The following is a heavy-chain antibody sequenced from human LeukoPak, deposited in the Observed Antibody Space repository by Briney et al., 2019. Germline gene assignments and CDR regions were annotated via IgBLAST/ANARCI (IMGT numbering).Heavy chain of an antibody. D-gene: IGHD6-19*01. Sequence: SETLSFTCTVSGGSISSYYWSWIGQPAGQGLEWIGRIYTSGSTNYNPSLKSRVTMSVDTSKNQFSLKLSSVTAADTAVYYCARDSQNSIAVAGPYDAFDIWGQGTMVTVSS. V-gene: IGHV4-4*07. J-gene: IGHJ3*02. CDR1: GGSISSYY. CDR3: ARDSQNSIAVAGPYDAFDI. CDR2: IYTSGST.